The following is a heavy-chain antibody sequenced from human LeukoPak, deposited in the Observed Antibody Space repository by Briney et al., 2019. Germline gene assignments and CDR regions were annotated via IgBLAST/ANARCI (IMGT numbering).Heavy chain of an antibody. D-gene: IGHD5-24*01. CDR2: IYGGGST. CDR1: GFTVSSYY. CDR3: ARARPWPEHAFDI. Sequence: GGSLRLSCAASGFTVSSYYMSWVRQAPGKGLEWVSIIYGGGSTSYADSVKGRFTISRDNYKNTLYLQINSLRAEDTTVYYCARARPWPEHAFDIWGQGTLVTVSS. J-gene: IGHJ3*02. V-gene: IGHV3-53*01.